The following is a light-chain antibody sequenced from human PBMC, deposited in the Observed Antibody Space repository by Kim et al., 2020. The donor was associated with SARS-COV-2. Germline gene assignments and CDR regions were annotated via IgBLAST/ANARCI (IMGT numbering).Light chain of an antibody. J-gene: IGKJ1*01. CDR2: DAS. V-gene: IGKV1-5*01. CDR1: QSISSW. Sequence: DIQMTQSPSTLSASVGDRVTITCRASQSISSWLAWYQQKPGKAPKLLIYDASSLESGVPSRFSGSGSGTEFTLTISSLQPDDFATYYCQQYNSYPWTVGQGNKVEIK. CDR3: QQYNSYPWT.